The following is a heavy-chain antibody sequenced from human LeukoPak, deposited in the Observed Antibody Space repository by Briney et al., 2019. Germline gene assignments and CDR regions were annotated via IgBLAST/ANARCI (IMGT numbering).Heavy chain of an antibody. J-gene: IGHJ5*02. Sequence: SQTLSLTCTVSGGSISSGSYYWGWIRQPPGKGLEWIGSIYYSGSTYYNPSLKSRVTISVDTSKNQFSLKLSSVTAADTAVYDCAGMTLGRFDPWGQGTLVTVSS. CDR1: GGSISSGSYY. CDR3: AGMTLGRFDP. CDR2: IYYSGST. D-gene: IGHD4/OR15-4a*01. V-gene: IGHV4-39*01.